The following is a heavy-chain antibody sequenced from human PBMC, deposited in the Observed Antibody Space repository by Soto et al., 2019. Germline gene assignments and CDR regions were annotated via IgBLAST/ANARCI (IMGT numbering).Heavy chain of an antibody. CDR3: ARSQYSSVWYNLDYYYYGMDV. Sequence: SETLSLTCTVSGGSISSSSYYWGWIRQPPGKGLEWIGSIYYSGSTYYNPSLKSRVTISVDTSKNQFSLKLSSVTAADTAVYYCARSQYSSVWYNLDYYYYGMDVSGQATTVTVSS. J-gene: IGHJ6*02. D-gene: IGHD6-19*01. V-gene: IGHV4-39*01. CDR1: GGSISSSSYY. CDR2: IYYSGST.